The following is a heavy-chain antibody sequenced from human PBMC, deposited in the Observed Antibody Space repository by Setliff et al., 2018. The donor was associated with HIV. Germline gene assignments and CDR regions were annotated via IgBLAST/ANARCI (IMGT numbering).Heavy chain of an antibody. CDR3: ARVSITYWYSIPRDYYYYMDV. D-gene: IGHD2-8*02. CDR2: IYYSGST. CDR1: GGSISSGDYY. J-gene: IGHJ6*03. V-gene: IGHV4-30-4*08. Sequence: PSETLSLTCTVSGGSISSGDYYWSWIRQPPGKGLEWIGNIYYSGSTYYNPSLNSRVTMSVDKSRNQFSLKVSSVTAADTAVYYCARVSITYWYSIPRDYYYYMDVWGEGTTVTVSS.